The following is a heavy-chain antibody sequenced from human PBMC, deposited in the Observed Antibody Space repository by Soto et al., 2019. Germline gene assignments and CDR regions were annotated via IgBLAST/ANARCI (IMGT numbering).Heavy chain of an antibody. CDR1: GYTFTDYG. Sequence: QVQLVQSGPEVKKPGASVKVSCKTSGYTFTDYGISWVRQAPGQGLEWMGWISTSKGNTNYAQKFQGRVTMTTDTPTSTGYMELRSLRSDDTAVYYCATPSPAFDYWGQGTLVTVSS. J-gene: IGHJ4*02. CDR3: ATPSPAFDY. CDR2: ISTSKGNT. V-gene: IGHV1-18*01.